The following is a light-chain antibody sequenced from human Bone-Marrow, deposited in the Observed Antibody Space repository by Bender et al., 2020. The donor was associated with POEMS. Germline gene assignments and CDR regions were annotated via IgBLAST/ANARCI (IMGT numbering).Light chain of an antibody. V-gene: IGLV2-8*01. CDR1: SSDVGGYNY. J-gene: IGLJ3*02. CDR2: EVS. CDR3: QSYDNSLGGWV. Sequence: QSALTQPPSASGSPGQSVTISCTGTSSDVGGYNYVSWYQQHPGKAPKLMIYEVSKRPSGVSNRFSGSKSGTTASLTVSGLQAEDEADYYCQSYDNSLGGWVFGGGTKLTVL.